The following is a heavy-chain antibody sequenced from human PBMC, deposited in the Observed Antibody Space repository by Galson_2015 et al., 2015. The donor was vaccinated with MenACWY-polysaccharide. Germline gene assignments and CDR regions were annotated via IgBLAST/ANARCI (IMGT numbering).Heavy chain of an antibody. J-gene: IGHJ5*02. Sequence: SLRLSCAASGFTFRNYSIHWVRQAPGKGLEWVAVLWSDGSRKYYADSVRGRFTVSRDTSRDTVYLQMDSLRAEDTALYYCARDVDTSGHYSWFDPWGQGTLVTVSS. CDR2: LWSDGSRK. V-gene: IGHV3-33*01. CDR1: GFTFRNYS. D-gene: IGHD3-22*01. CDR3: ARDVDTSGHYSWFDP.